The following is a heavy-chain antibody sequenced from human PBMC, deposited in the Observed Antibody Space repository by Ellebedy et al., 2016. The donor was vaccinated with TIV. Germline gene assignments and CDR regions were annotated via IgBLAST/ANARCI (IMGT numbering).Heavy chain of an antibody. CDR2: ISSDVTGP. CDR3: ARSRYCSSASRGFLDY. V-gene: IGHV3-74*01. J-gene: IGHJ4*02. D-gene: IGHD2-2*01. Sequence: PGGSLRLSCAASGFTFSMYWMHWVRQVPGKGLVWVSRISSDVTGPTYADSVRGRFTISRDNAKNSLYLQMNSLRAEDTAVYYCARSRYCSSASRGFLDYWGQGALVTVSS. CDR1: GFTFSMYW.